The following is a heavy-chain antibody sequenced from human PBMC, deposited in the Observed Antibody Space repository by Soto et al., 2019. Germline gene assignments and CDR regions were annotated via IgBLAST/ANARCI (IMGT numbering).Heavy chain of an antibody. D-gene: IGHD6-13*01. CDR2: INPSGGST. V-gene: IGHV1-46*01. CDR3: ARSIAAAGTGLDY. Sequence: QVQLVQSGAEVKKPGASVKVSCKASGYTFTSYYIHWVRQAPGQGLEWMGIINPSGGSTSYAQKFQGRVTKTRDTSTSTVYMDLSSLRSEDTAVYYCARSIAAAGTGLDYWGQGTLVTVSS. J-gene: IGHJ4*02. CDR1: GYTFTSYY.